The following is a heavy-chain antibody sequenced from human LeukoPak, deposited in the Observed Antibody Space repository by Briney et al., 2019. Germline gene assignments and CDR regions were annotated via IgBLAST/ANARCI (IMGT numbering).Heavy chain of an antibody. J-gene: IGHJ4*02. V-gene: IGHV5-51*01. CDR3: ARRHKRGAYSYGVDY. CDR2: IYPGDSDT. Sequence: GESLKISCKGSEYSFTNYWIAWVRQMPGKGLEWMGIIYPGDSDTRYRPSFQGQVTISADKSISTAYLQWNSLKASDTAMYYCARRHKRGAYSYGVDYWGQGTLVTVSS. CDR1: EYSFTNYW. D-gene: IGHD5-18*01.